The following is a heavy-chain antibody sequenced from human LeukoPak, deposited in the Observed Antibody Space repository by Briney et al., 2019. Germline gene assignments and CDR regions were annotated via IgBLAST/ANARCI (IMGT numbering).Heavy chain of an antibody. D-gene: IGHD3-9*01. Sequence: PSETLSLTCTVSGGSITTYYWNWIRQPPGKGLEWIGNIYYSGSTNYNPSLKSRVTISVDTSKNQFSLKLSSVTAADTAVYYCARGRFDILTGYYLDYWGQGILVTVSS. V-gene: IGHV4-59*01. CDR1: GGSITTYY. CDR2: IYYSGST. J-gene: IGHJ4*02. CDR3: ARGRFDILTGYYLDY.